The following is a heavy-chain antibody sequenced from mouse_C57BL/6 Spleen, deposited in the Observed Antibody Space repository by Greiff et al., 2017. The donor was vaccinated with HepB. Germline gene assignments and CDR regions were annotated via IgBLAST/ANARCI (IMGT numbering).Heavy chain of an antibody. CDR1: GYTFTDYY. D-gene: IGHD2-4*01. J-gene: IGHJ2*01. V-gene: IGHV1-26*01. CDR2: INPNNGGT. CDR3: ARERIYYDYDGIDY. Sequence: VQLQQSGPELVKPGASVKISCKASGYTFTDYYMNWVKQSHGKSLEWIGDINPNNGGTSYNQKFKGKATLTVDKSSSTAYMELRSLTSEDSAVYYCARERIYYDYDGIDYWGQGTTLTVSS.